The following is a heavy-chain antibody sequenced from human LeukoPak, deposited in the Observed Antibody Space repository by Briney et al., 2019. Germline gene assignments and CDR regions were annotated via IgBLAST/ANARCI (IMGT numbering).Heavy chain of an antibody. Sequence: SETLSLTCTVSGGSISSYYWSWIRQPPGKGLEWIGYIYYSGSTNYNPSLKSRVTISVDTSKNQFSLKLSSVTAADTAVYYCARHEHQGNDFWSGPIWYYYYGMDVWGQGTTVTVSS. CDR2: IYYSGST. CDR1: GGSISSYY. J-gene: IGHJ6*02. D-gene: IGHD3-3*01. CDR3: ARHEHQGNDFWSGPIWYYYYGMDV. V-gene: IGHV4-59*08.